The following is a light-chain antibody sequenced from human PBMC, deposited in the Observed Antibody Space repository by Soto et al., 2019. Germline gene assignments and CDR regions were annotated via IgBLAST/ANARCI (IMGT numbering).Light chain of an antibody. CDR2: KAS. CDR1: QNIDSW. CDR3: QQYHFFWT. Sequence: DIQMTQSPSTLSASVGDRVTITCRASQNIDSWLAWYQQKPGKAPKLLIYKASTLESGVPVRFSGSGSGTEFTLTITSLQPDDFATYYCQQYHFFWTFGQGTRVEIK. J-gene: IGKJ1*01. V-gene: IGKV1-5*03.